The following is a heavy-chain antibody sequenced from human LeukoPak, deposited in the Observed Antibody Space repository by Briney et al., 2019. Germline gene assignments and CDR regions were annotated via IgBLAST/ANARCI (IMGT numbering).Heavy chain of an antibody. J-gene: IGHJ4*02. Sequence: GGSLRLSCAASRFTFSSYAMSGVRQAPGEGLEWVSAICGSGGSTYYADSVKGQFTISRDNSKNTLYLQMNSLRAEDTAVYYCANGHALLWFGELPLDYWGQGTLVTVSS. CDR1: RFTFSSYA. V-gene: IGHV3-23*01. D-gene: IGHD3-10*01. CDR2: ICGSGGST. CDR3: ANGHALLWFGELPLDY.